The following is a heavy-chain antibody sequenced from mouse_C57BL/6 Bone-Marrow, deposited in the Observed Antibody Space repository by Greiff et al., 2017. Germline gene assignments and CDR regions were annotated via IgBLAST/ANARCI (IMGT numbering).Heavy chain of an antibody. CDR2: ISNGGGST. V-gene: IGHV5-12*01. CDR3: ARRDYVGAMDY. J-gene: IGHJ4*01. CDR1: GFTFSDYY. D-gene: IGHD2-4*01. Sequence: DVQLVESGGGLVQPGGSLKISCAASGFTFSDYYMYWVRQTPEKRLEWVAYISNGGGSTYYPDTVKGRFTISRDNAKNTLYLQMSRLKSEDTAMYYCARRDYVGAMDYWGQGTSVTVSS.